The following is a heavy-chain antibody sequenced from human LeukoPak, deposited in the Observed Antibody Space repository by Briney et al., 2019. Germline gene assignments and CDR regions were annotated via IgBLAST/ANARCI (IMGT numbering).Heavy chain of an antibody. CDR3: AREDVVVPAAPGWFDP. Sequence: ASVKVSCKASGYTFTSYGISWVRQAPGQGLEWMGWISAYNGNTNYAQKLQGRVTMTTDTSTSTAYMELSSLRSEDTAVYYCAREDVVVPAAPGWFDPWGQGTLVTVSS. CDR1: GYTFTSYG. V-gene: IGHV1-18*01. D-gene: IGHD2-2*01. J-gene: IGHJ5*02. CDR2: ISAYNGNT.